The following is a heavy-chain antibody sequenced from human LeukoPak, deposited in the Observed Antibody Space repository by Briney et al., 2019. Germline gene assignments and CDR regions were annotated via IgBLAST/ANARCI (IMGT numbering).Heavy chain of an antibody. V-gene: IGHV4-34*01. CDR2: INHSGST. Sequence: PSETLSLTCAVYGGSFSGYYWSWIRQPPGKGLEWIGEINHSGSTNYNPSLKSRVTISVDTSKNQFSLKLSSVTAADTAVYYCARESGYCSGGSCNEPYYYYYGMDVWGQGTTVTVSS. CDR1: GGSFSGYY. J-gene: IGHJ6*02. D-gene: IGHD2-15*01. CDR3: ARESGYCSGGSCNEPYYYYYGMDV.